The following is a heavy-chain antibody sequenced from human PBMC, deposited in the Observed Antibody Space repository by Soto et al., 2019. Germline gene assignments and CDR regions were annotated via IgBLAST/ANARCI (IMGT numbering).Heavy chain of an antibody. J-gene: IGHJ4*02. D-gene: IGHD6-13*01. CDR3: AKSSVWYPYFDS. CDR2: VSTGGDTT. V-gene: IGHV3-23*01. CDR1: GFSFSGYS. Sequence: PGGSLRLSCAASGFSFSGYSMSWVRQAPGKGLEWVAGVSTGGDTTYYADIVKGRFTISRDNSRDTLFLQMNSLRAEDTAIYYCAKSSVWYPYFDSWGQGTLVTSPQ.